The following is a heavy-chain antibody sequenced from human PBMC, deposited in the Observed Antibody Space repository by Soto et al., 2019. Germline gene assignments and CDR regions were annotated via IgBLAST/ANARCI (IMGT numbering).Heavy chain of an antibody. CDR1: GGSITTAGYS. J-gene: IGHJ6*02. Sequence: SETLSLTCTVSGGSITTAGYSWSWIRQPPGKALEWIGYVYHTGNAYPKPSLKSRVTISLDRSKNQFSLKMTSVTAADTALYYCASRHFYYYGLDAWGQGTTVTVSS. CDR2: VYHTGNA. CDR3: ASRHFYYYGLDA. V-gene: IGHV4-30-2*01.